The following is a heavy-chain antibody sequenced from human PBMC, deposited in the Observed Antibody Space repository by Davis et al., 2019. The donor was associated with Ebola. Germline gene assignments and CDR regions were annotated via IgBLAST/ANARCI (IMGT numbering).Heavy chain of an antibody. D-gene: IGHD5-18*01. CDR2: IYYSGST. CDR3: ARETRGYSYGYLGYFDY. J-gene: IGHJ4*02. CDR1: GGSISSYY. Sequence: SETLSLTCTVSGGSISSYYWSWIRQPPGKGLEWIGYIYYSGSTNYNPSLKSRVTISVDTSKNQFSLKLSSVTAADTAVYYCARETRGYSYGYLGYFDYWGQGTLVTVSS. V-gene: IGHV4-59*12.